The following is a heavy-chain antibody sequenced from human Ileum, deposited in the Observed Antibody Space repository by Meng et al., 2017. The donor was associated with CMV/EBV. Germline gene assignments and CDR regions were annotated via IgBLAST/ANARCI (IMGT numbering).Heavy chain of an antibody. J-gene: IGHJ4*02. D-gene: IGHD3-10*01. Sequence: VQPQDSGPGLLKPSAPRALTCPFAGVSISTYYWPWLRQPAGKGLEWIGHIYTGGNTNYNPSLKSRVTMSVDTSQTQFSLRLSSVTAADTAVYYCARASGFRGAKFDYWGQGILVTVSS. CDR3: ARASGFRGAKFDY. CDR1: GVSISTYY. CDR2: IYTGGNT. V-gene: IGHV4-4*07.